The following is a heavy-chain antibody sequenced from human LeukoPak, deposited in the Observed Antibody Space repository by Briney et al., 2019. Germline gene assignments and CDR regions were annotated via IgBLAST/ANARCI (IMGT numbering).Heavy chain of an antibody. Sequence: PGGSLRLSCAASGFSFSRYWMSWVRQAPGKGLEWVANIKQDGDERYYVDSVKGRFAISRDNAKNSLYLQMNSLRAEDTAVYFCAVIEQVVSNVEGGYWGQETLVTVSS. CDR3: AVIEQVVSNVEGGY. CDR2: IKQDGDER. CDR1: GFSFSRYW. J-gene: IGHJ4*02. V-gene: IGHV3-7*01. D-gene: IGHD6-6*01.